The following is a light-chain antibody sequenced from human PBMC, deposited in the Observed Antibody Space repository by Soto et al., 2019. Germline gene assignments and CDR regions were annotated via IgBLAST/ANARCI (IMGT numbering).Light chain of an antibody. CDR1: QSISSW. CDR3: QQYHSYPYT. CDR2: DAS. V-gene: IGKV1-5*01. J-gene: IGKJ2*01. Sequence: DLQMTQSPSTLSASVGDRVTITCRASQSISSWVAWYQQKPGKAPKFLIYDASSLESGVPSRFSGSGSGTEFTLTISSLQPDDFATYYCQQYHSYPYTFGQGTKLEIK.